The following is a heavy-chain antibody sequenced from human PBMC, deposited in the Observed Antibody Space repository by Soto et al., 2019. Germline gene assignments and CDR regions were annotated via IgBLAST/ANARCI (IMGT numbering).Heavy chain of an antibody. CDR3: ARKGSNFERSGYNSPYWFDP. J-gene: IGHJ5*02. CDR2: IDYMGNT. V-gene: IGHV4-31*03. CDR1: GGSIGNGDYY. D-gene: IGHD5-12*01. Sequence: QVQLQESGPGLVKPSQTLSLTCTVSGGSIGNGDYYWGWIRQHPGRGLEYLGYIDYMGNTNYNPSLKSRVTISVDTSKNQLFLRLTSVTAADTAVYYCARKGSNFERSGYNSPYWFDPWGQGILVTVSS.